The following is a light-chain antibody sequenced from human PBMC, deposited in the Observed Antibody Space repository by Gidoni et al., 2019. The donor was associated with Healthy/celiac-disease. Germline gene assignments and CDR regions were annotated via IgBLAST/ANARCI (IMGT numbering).Light chain of an antibody. J-gene: IGKJ1*01. Sequence: DIQKTESPSSLSASVGDRVTITCQASQDISNYLNWYQQKPGKAPKPLIYDASNLETGVPTRFSGSGSGTDFTFTISSLQPEVIATYYSQQYDNLLSFGQGTKVEIK. CDR1: QDISNY. V-gene: IGKV1-33*01. CDR2: DAS. CDR3: QQYDNLLS.